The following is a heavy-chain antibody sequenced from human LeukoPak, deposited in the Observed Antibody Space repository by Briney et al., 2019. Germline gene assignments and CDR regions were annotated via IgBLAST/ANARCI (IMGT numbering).Heavy chain of an antibody. D-gene: IGHD3-22*01. V-gene: IGHV5-51*01. J-gene: IGHJ4*02. Sequence: GESLKISCKGSGYSFTSYWIGWVRQMPGKGLEWMGIIYPGDSDTRYSPSFQGQVTISADKSISTAYLQWSSLKASDTAMYYCARGMGTYYYDSSGLPPIDYWGQGTLVTVSS. CDR2: IYPGDSDT. CDR1: GYSFTSYW. CDR3: ARGMGTYYYDSSGLPPIDY.